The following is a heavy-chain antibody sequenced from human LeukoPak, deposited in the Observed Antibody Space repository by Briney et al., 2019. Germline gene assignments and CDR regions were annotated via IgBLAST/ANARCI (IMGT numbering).Heavy chain of an antibody. CDR3: AREIFGSGSHPDF. D-gene: IGHD3-10*01. V-gene: IGHV3-33*01. CDR1: GFAFNTYA. J-gene: IGHJ4*02. CDR2: IWHDGSHK. Sequence: GGSLRLSCAASGFAFNTYAMHWVRQAPGQGLEWVALIWHDGSHKFYSNSVRGQFTISRDNSKNTASLQMNNLRPEDTAVYYCAREIFGSGSHPDFWGQGTLVTVSS.